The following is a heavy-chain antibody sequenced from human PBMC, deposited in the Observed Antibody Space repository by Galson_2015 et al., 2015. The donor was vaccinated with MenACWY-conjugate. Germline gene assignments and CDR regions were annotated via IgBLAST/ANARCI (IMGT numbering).Heavy chain of an antibody. V-gene: IGHV1-69*06. D-gene: IGHD6-13*01. J-gene: IGHJ4*02. Sequence: SVKVSCKASGGTFSSYAISWVRQAPGQGLEWMGGIIPIFGTANYAQKFQGRVTITADKSTSTAYMELSSLRSEDTAVYYCARAKRVGSDEYSSSHIDYWGQGTLVTVSS. CDR3: ARAKRVGSDEYSSSHIDY. CDR1: GGTFSSYA. CDR2: IIPIFGTA.